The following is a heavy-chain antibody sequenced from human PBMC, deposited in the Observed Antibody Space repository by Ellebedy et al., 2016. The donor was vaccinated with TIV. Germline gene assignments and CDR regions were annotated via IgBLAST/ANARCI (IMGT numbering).Heavy chain of an antibody. Sequence: SVKVSXKASRGTFSSYAISWVRQAPGQGLEWMGGIIPIFGTANYAQKFQGRVTITADESTSTAYMELSSLRSEDTAVYYCARDPYYYDSSGQWGQGTLVTVSS. V-gene: IGHV1-69*13. CDR1: RGTFSSYA. J-gene: IGHJ4*02. CDR2: IIPIFGTA. CDR3: ARDPYYYDSSGQ. D-gene: IGHD3-22*01.